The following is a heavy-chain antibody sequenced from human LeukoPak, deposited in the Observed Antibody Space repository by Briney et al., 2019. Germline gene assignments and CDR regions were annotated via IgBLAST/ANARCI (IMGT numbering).Heavy chain of an antibody. CDR2: INPNSGGT. CDR1: GYTFTGYY. CDR3: ASPLIVVVPAVDY. D-gene: IGHD2-2*01. Sequence: AASVKVSCKASGYTFTGYYMHWVRQAPGQGLEWMGRINPNSGGTNYAQKFQGRVTMTRDTSISTAYMELSRLRSDDTAVYYCASPLIVVVPAVDYWGQGTLVTVSS. J-gene: IGHJ4*02. V-gene: IGHV1-2*06.